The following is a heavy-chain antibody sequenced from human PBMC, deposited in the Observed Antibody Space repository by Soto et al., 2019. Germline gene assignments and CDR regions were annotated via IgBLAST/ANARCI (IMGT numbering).Heavy chain of an antibody. Sequence: EVQLLESGGGLVQPGGSLRLSCVGSGFTFINYAMNWVRQAPGKGLEWVSGISGGGDRTFDADSVKGRFTISRDNSKKTVNLQMNSLKADDTAVYYCVRKALGSTIRPDYWYFDLWGRGTLVTVSS. CDR1: GFTFINYA. V-gene: IGHV3-23*01. J-gene: IGHJ2*01. CDR2: ISGGGDRT. CDR3: VRKALGSTIRPDYWYFDL. D-gene: IGHD3-16*01.